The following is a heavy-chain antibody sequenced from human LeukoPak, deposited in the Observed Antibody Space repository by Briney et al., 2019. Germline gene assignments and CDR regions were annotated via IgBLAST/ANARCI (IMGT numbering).Heavy chain of an antibody. CDR2: INHSGST. V-gene: IGHV4-34*01. Sequence: SETLSLTCAVCGGSFSGYYWSWIRQPPGKGLEWIGEINHSGSTNYNPSLKSRVTISVDTSKNQFSLKLSSVTAADTAVYYCARGLLLRETYYDFWSGLKGFDPWGQGTLVTVSS. D-gene: IGHD3-3*01. CDR3: ARGLLLRETYYDFWSGLKGFDP. CDR1: GGSFSGYY. J-gene: IGHJ5*02.